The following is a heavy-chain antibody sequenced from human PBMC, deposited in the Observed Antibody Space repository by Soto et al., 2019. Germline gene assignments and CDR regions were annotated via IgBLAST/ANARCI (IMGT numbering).Heavy chain of an antibody. D-gene: IGHD3-10*01. V-gene: IGHV4-39*01. CDR3: ARHGPGTGVGSMDV. Sequence: QLQLQESGPGLVKPSETTSLTCTVSGGSISSNNYYWGWVRQPPGKGLEWIGNIYFPGSTYYNPSLKSRVTMSVDTSKNQFSLYLSSVTAAYTAVYYCARHGPGTGVGSMDVWGQGTTVTVSS. CDR1: GGSISSNNYY. J-gene: IGHJ6*02. CDR2: IYFPGST.